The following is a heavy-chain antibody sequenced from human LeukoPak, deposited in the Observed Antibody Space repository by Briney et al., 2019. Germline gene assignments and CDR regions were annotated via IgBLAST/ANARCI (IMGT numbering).Heavy chain of an antibody. V-gene: IGHV3-30*02. CDR1: GFTFSSYG. CDR2: IRYDGSNK. CDR3: AKDSYDILTGYYFTDY. J-gene: IGHJ4*02. Sequence: GGSLRLSCAASGFTFSSYGMHWVRQAPGKGLEWVAFIRYDGSNKYYADSVKGRFTISRDNSKNTLYLQMNSLRAEDTAVYYCAKDSYDILTGYYFTDYWGQETLVTVSS. D-gene: IGHD3-9*01.